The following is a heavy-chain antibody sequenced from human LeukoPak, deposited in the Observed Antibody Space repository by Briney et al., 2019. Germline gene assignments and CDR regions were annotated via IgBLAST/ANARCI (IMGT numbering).Heavy chain of an antibody. J-gene: IGHJ5*02. V-gene: IGHV4-39*07. Sequence: PSETLSLTCSVSGASISGGTYYWGWIRQPPGKGLEWIGSIYYTGSTYDNPSLKSRVTISVDTSKNQFSLKLSSVTAADTAVYYCASTGNWFDPWGQGTLVTVSS. D-gene: IGHD4-17*01. CDR2: IYYTGST. CDR1: GASISGGTYY. CDR3: ASTGNWFDP.